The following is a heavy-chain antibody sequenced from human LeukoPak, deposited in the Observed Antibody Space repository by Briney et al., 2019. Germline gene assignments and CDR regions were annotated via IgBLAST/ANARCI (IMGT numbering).Heavy chain of an antibody. J-gene: IGHJ4*02. CDR1: GFTFSSYA. Sequence: GGSLRLSCAASGFTFSSYAMSWVRQAPGKGLEGVSAISGSGGNTNYADSVKGRFTISRDNSMNTLYLQMNSLRAEDTAVYYCAKAHIRGYDYFDYWGQGTLVTVSS. D-gene: IGHD3-22*01. CDR2: ISGSGGNT. CDR3: AKAHIRGYDYFDY. V-gene: IGHV3-23*01.